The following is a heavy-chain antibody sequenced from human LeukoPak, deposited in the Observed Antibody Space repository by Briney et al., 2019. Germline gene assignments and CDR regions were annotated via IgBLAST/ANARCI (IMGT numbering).Heavy chain of an antibody. CDR1: GFTVSSNY. Sequence: GGSLRLSCAASGFTVSSNYMSWVRQAPGKGLEWVSAISGSGGSTYYADSVKGRFTISRDNSKNTLYLQMNSLRAEDTAVYYCASLSATTVWVTYWGQGTLVTVSS. V-gene: IGHV3-23*01. CDR3: ASLSATTVWVTY. D-gene: IGHD2-15*01. J-gene: IGHJ4*02. CDR2: ISGSGGST.